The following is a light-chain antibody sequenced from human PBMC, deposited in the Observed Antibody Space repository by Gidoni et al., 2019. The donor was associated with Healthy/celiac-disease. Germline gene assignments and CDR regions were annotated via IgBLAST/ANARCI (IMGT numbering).Light chain of an antibody. Sequence: DIQMTQSPSSLSASVGDIVTITCRASQSISSHLNWYQQKPGKAPKLLIDAPSSLQSGVPSRFSGRGSWTDFTLTISSLQHEDFATYYCQQSYSTPYTFGQXTKLEIK. V-gene: IGKV1-39*01. CDR2: APS. CDR1: QSISSH. CDR3: QQSYSTPYT. J-gene: IGKJ2*01.